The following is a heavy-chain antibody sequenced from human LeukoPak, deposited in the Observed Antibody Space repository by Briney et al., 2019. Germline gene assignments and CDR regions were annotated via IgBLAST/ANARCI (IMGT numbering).Heavy chain of an antibody. J-gene: IGHJ4*02. D-gene: IGHD3-22*01. Sequence: PGGSLRLSCAASGFTVSNKYMTWVRQAPGKGLEWVSLIYSDGRTYYADSVKGRCAISRDNSKNTLYLQMNSLRVEDTAVYYCARVTGYMIEDYFDYWGQGTLVTVSS. CDR2: IYSDGRT. CDR3: ARVTGYMIEDYFDY. V-gene: IGHV3-53*01. CDR1: GFTVSNKY.